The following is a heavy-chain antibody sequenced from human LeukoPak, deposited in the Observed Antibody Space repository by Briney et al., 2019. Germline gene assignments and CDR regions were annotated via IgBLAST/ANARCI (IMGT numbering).Heavy chain of an antibody. CDR3: ARDDIAAAGLD. CDR1: GFTFSSDE. D-gene: IGHD6-13*01. J-gene: IGHJ4*02. CDR2: ISSSGGTI. Sequence: GGSLRLSCAASGFTFSSDEINCVRQAPGKGLEWGSYISSSGGTIYYADSVKGRFTISRDNAKNSLYLQMNSLRAEDTAVYYCARDDIAAAGLDWGQGTLVTVSS. V-gene: IGHV3-48*03.